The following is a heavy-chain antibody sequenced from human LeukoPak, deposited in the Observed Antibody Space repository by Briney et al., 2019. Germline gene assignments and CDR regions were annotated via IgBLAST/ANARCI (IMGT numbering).Heavy chain of an antibody. D-gene: IGHD5-18*01. CDR1: GFTFSSYG. CDR2: ISGSGGST. Sequence: GGSLRLSCAASGFTFSSYGMSWVRQAPGKGVEGVSSISGSGGSTYYADSVKGRFAISRDNSKNTLYLQMNSLRAEDTAIYYCAKILRGYNYGGFDYWGQGTLVTVSS. V-gene: IGHV3-23*01. J-gene: IGHJ4*02. CDR3: AKILRGYNYGGFDY.